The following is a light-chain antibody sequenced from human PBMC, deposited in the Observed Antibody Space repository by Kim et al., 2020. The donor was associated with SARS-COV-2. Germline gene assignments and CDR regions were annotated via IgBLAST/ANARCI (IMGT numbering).Light chain of an antibody. CDR2: EAY. Sequence: GESVTISCTGSSSDVGSYNPVSWDLQPPATAPELIIYEAYNRPAGVPDRFSGSRSGSTASLTISGLQAQDEGDYYCSSFTTSTTLVFGVGTQLTVL. CDR1: SSDVGSYNP. CDR3: SSFTTSTTLV. J-gene: IGLJ2*01. V-gene: IGLV2-18*02.